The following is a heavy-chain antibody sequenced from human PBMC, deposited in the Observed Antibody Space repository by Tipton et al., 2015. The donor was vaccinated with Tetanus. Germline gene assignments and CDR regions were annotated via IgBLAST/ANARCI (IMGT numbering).Heavy chain of an antibody. CDR2: ISGGDNTK. J-gene: IGHJ3*01. CDR1: GFTFGRYA. D-gene: IGHD7-27*01. V-gene: IGHV3-23*01. Sequence: SLRLSCAASGFTFGRYAMNWVRQAPGEGLEWVSSISGGDNTKYYADSVKGRFSISRDNSKNTLYLQMNSLGVDDTAVYYCAKFLAELNWDDAFDVWGHGTKVTVSS. CDR3: AKFLAELNWDDAFDV.